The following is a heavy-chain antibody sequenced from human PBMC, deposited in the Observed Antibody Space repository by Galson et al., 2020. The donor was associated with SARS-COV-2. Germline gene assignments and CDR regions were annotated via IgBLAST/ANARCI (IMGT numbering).Heavy chain of an antibody. CDR3: ARDLLESDFWSGYYTHDAFDI. V-gene: IGHV4-38-2*02. Sequence: SETLSLTCTVSGYSISSGYYWGWIRQPPGKGLECIGSIYHSGSTYYNPSLKSRVTISVDTSKNQFSLKLSSVTAADTAVYYCARDLLESDFWSGYYTHDAFDIWGQGTMVTVSS. D-gene: IGHD3-3*01. J-gene: IGHJ3*02. CDR1: GYSISSGYY. CDR2: IYHSGST.